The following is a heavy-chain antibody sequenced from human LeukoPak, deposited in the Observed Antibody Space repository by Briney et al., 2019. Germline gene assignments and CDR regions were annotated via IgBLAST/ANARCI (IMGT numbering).Heavy chain of an antibody. CDR2: FDPEDGET. V-gene: IGHV1-24*01. J-gene: IGHJ4*02. CDR1: GYTLTELS. CDR3: AILDTAMVTSAY. D-gene: IGHD5-18*01. Sequence: ASVKVSCKVYGYTLTELSMHWLRQAPGKGLEWMGGFDPEDGETIYAQKFQGRVTMTEDTSTDTAYMELSSLRSEDTAVYYCAILDTAMVTSAYWGQGTLVTVSS.